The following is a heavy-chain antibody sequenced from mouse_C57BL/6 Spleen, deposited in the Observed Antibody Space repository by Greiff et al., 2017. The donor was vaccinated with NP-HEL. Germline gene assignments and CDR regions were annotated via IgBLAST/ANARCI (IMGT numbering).Heavy chain of an antibody. D-gene: IGHD2-1*01. CDR2: IDPSDSET. V-gene: IGHV1-52*01. CDR3: ARPHGNGAMDY. CDR1: GYTFTSYW. J-gene: IGHJ4*01. Sequence: QVQLQQSGAELVRPGSSVKLSCKASGYTFTSYWMHWVKQRPIQGLEWIGNIDPSDSETHYNQKFKDKATLTVDKSSSTAYMQLSSLTSEDSAVYYCARPHGNGAMDYWGQGTSVTVSS.